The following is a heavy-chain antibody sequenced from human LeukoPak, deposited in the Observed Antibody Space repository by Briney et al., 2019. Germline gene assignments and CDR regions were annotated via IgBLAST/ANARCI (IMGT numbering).Heavy chain of an antibody. Sequence: GGSLRRSCAAPGFTFSSYEMNWVRQAAGKGLEWVAYISSSGSIIYYADSVNGRFTISRDNAKDSLYLQMNSLRAEDTAVYYCAREEKEINNYDSSGYSCWGQGTLVTVSS. J-gene: IGHJ4*02. V-gene: IGHV3-48*03. D-gene: IGHD3-22*01. CDR2: ISSSGSII. CDR1: GFTFSSYE. CDR3: AREEKEINNYDSSGYSC.